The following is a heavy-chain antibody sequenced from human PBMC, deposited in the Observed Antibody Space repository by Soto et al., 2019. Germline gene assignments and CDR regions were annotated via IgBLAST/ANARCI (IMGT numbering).Heavy chain of an antibody. CDR2: MNPNSGNT. Sequence: QVQLVQSGAEVKKPGASVKVSCKASGYTFTSYDINWVRQATGQGLDWMGWMNPNSGNTGYAQKFQGRVTMTRNTSISTAYMELNSLRSDDTAVYYCARAYYGGYCSGGSCYSYPYWGQGTLVTVSS. V-gene: IGHV1-8*01. CDR1: GYTFTSYD. D-gene: IGHD2-15*01. J-gene: IGHJ4*02. CDR3: ARAYYGGYCSGGSCYSYPY.